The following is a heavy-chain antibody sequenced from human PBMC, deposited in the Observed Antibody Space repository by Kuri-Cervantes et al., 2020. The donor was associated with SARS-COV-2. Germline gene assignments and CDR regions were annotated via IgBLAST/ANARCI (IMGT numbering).Heavy chain of an antibody. D-gene: IGHD2-2*02. Sequence: ASVKVSCKASGYTFTTYGISWVRQAPGQGLEWMGWISASNGNTNYAQKFQGRVTMTRDTSISTAYMELSRLRSDDTAVYYCARAFVLGYCSSTSCYTLNFDYWGHGTLVTVS. CDR2: ISASNGNT. CDR1: GYTFTTYG. V-gene: IGHV1-18*01. J-gene: IGHJ4*01. CDR3: ARAFVLGYCSSTSCYTLNFDY.